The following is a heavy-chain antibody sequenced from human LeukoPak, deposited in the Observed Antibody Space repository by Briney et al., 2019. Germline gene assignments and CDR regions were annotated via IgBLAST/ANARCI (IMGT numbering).Heavy chain of an antibody. Sequence: PEALSLTCTVSGGSIRSSDYYWGWIRQPPGKGLEWIGSIYYGGSTYYNPSLKSRVTISVDTSMNQFSLKLRFVTTADTAVYYCARALGYCSGGSCTRGYNWFDPWGQGTLVTVPS. CDR3: ARALGYCSGGSCTRGYNWFDP. V-gene: IGHV4-39*01. CDR1: GGSIRSSDYY. CDR2: IYYGGST. J-gene: IGHJ5*02. D-gene: IGHD2-15*01.